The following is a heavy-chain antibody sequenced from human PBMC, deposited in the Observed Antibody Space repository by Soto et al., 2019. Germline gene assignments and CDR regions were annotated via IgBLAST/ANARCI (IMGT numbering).Heavy chain of an antibody. D-gene: IGHD3-10*01. CDR2: ISRYSSDI. CDR3: ARVGAWFGEFDYFDY. Sequence: PGGSLRLSCAASGFTFTSYTMNWVRQAPGKGLEWVSSISRYSSDIYYADPVRGRFTISRDNARNSLFLQMDSLRAEDTAVYYCARVGAWFGEFDYFDYWGQGTPVTVSS. CDR1: GFTFTSYT. V-gene: IGHV3-21*01. J-gene: IGHJ4*02.